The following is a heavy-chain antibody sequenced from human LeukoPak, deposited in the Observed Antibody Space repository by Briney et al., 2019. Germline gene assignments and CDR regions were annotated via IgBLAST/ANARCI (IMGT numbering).Heavy chain of an antibody. Sequence: GGSLRLSCAASGFTFSSYAMRWVRQAPGKGLGWVAVISYDGRNKYYADSVKGRFTISRDNSKNTLYLQMNSLRAEDTAVYYCARDRAPAGYCSSTSCSRGMDVWGQGTTVTVSS. D-gene: IGHD2-2*01. J-gene: IGHJ6*02. CDR3: ARDRAPAGYCSSTSCSRGMDV. V-gene: IGHV3-30*04. CDR2: ISYDGRNK. CDR1: GFTFSSYA.